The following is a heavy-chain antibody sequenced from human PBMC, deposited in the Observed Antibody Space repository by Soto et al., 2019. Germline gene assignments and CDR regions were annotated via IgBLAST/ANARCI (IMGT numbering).Heavy chain of an antibody. CDR2: INPNRGNT. CDR3: ARGRCSGGSGYGGYNWFDP. Sequence: QVQLVQSGAEVKKPGASVKVSCKASGYTFTSYDINWVRQATGQGLEWMGWINPNRGNTGYAQKFQGRVTMTRNTSISTAYMELSSLRSEDTAVYYCARGRCSGGSGYGGYNWFDPWGQGTLVTVSS. J-gene: IGHJ5*02. CDR1: GYTFTSYD. D-gene: IGHD2-15*01. V-gene: IGHV1-8*01.